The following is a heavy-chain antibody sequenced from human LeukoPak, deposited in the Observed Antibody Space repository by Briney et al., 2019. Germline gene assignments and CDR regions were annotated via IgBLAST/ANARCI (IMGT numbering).Heavy chain of an antibody. D-gene: IGHD1-26*01. CDR2: ISSSSSYI. CDR3: ARGLVGATSPAYFDY. J-gene: IGHJ4*02. V-gene: IGHV3-21*01. CDR1: GFTFSSYS. Sequence: GGSLRLSCAASGFTFSSYSTNWVRQAPGKGLEWVSSISSSSSYIYYADSVKGRFTISRDNAKNSLYLQMNSLRAEDTAVYYCARGLVGATSPAYFDYWGQGTLVTVSS.